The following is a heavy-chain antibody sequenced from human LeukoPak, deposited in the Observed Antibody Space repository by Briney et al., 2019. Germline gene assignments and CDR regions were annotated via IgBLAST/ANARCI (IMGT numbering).Heavy chain of an antibody. D-gene: IGHD3-10*01. V-gene: IGHV3-48*03. J-gene: IGHJ6*03. CDR3: ARVLYYGSGSYTYYYMDV. CDR2: ISSSGSTI. CDR1: GFTFSSYE. Sequence: GGSLRLSCAASGFTFSSYEMNWVRQAPGKGLEWVSYISSSGSTIYYADSVKGRFTISRDNAKNSLYLQMNSLRAEDTAVYYCARVLYYGSGSYTYYYMDVWGKGTTVTISS.